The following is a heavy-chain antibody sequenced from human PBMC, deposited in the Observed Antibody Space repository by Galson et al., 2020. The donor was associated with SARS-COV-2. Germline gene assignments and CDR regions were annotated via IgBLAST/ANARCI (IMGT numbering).Heavy chain of an antibody. CDR3: AKSRDGYKFFDY. D-gene: IGHD5-12*01. Sequence: PGGSLRPSCAASGFIFSTSAMHWVRQAPGKALEWVAVISYDGSNNYYADSVKGRFTLSRDNSKNTLYLQMNSLRAEDTAVYYCAKSRDGYKFFDYWGQGTLVTVSA. J-gene: IGHJ4*02. CDR2: ISYDGSNN. CDR1: GFIFSTSA. V-gene: IGHV3-30-3*01.